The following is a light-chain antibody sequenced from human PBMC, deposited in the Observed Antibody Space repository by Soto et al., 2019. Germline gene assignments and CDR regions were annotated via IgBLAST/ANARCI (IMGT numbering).Light chain of an antibody. CDR3: HEYGSSRFT. J-gene: IGKJ3*01. CDR1: QSVSSSY. CDR2: GAS. V-gene: IGKV3-20*01. Sequence: ESVLTQSPGTLSLSPGERATLSCRASQSVSSSYLAWYQQKPGQAPMLLIYGASNRATGIPDRFSGSRSGTDFTLNISRLEPEDFAVYYCHEYGSSRFTFGPGTKVDIK.